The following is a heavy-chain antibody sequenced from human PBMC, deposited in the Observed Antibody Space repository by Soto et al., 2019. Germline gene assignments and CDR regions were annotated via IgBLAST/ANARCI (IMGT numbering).Heavy chain of an antibody. Sequence: GASVKVSSKASGYTFTTYGISWVRQAPGQGLEWMGWINGYNGNTDYPQKLQGRVTMTTDTSTSTAYMELRSLRSDDTAVYYCAREGSAPYYYYGMDVWGQGPTVTVSS. CDR1: GYTFTTYG. CDR3: AREGSAPYYYYGMDV. D-gene: IGHD6-19*01. CDR2: INGYNGNT. J-gene: IGHJ6*02. V-gene: IGHV1-18*01.